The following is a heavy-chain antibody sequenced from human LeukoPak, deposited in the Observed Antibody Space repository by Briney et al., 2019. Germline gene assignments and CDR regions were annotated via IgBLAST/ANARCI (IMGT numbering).Heavy chain of an antibody. CDR2: IRYDGSNK. CDR1: GFSFSSYG. Sequence: GGSLRLSCAASGFSFSSYGMHWVRQAPGKGLEWVAFIRYDGSNKYYADSVKGRFTISRDNSKNTLYLQMNSLRAEDTAVYYCAKDAGLHTPYYFDYWGQGTLVTVSS. J-gene: IGHJ4*02. CDR3: AKDAGLHTPYYFDY. V-gene: IGHV3-30*02. D-gene: IGHD5-24*01.